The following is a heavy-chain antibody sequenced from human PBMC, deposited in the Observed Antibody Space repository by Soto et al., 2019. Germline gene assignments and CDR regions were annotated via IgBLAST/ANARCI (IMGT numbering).Heavy chain of an antibody. V-gene: IGHV1-18*01. CDR3: ARERGLTVSTLLGY. CDR2: ISTFNGNT. CDR1: GYTFTSYG. D-gene: IGHD2-21*01. J-gene: IGHJ4*02. Sequence: QVQLLQSGAEVKKPGASVKVSCKASGYTFTSYGINWVRQAPGQGLEWMGRISTFNGNTKFAPKFQGRVTMTTDTDTTTVYMELRSLRSNDPAVYYCARERGLTVSTLLGYWGQGTLVTVSS.